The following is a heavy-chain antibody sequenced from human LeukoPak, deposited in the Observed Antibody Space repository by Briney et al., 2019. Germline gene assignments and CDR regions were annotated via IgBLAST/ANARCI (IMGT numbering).Heavy chain of an antibody. D-gene: IGHD4-17*01. V-gene: IGHV5-51*01. J-gene: IGHJ4*02. CDR1: GYSFTSYW. CDR3: ARLTYGDYGPFDY. CDR2: IYPGDSDT. Sequence: GESPKISCKGPGYSFTSYWIGWVRQMPGKGLEWMGIIYPGDSDTGYSPSFQGQVTISADKSISTAYLQWSSLKASDTAMYYCARLTYGDYGPFDYWGQGTLVTVSS.